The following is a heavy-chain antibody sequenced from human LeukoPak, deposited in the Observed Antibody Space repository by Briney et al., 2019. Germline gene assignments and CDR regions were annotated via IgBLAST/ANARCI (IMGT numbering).Heavy chain of an antibody. J-gene: IGHJ4*02. D-gene: IGHD2-15*01. CDR3: ARDPEGCSGGSCNSLSFV. Sequence: GGSLRLSCAASGLTVSANYMRWVRQAPGKGLEWVSVITSGGNTYYADSVKDRFTISRDIYKNTLSLQMNSLRAEDTAVYFCARDPEGCSGGSCNSLSFVWGQGTLVTVSS. V-gene: IGHV3-66*01. CDR1: GLTVSANY. CDR2: ITSGGNT.